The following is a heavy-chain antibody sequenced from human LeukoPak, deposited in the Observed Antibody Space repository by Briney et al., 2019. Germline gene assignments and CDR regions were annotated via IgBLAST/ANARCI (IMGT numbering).Heavy chain of an antibody. D-gene: IGHD3-10*01. CDR1: GGSFSGYY. J-gene: IGHJ6*03. CDR2: INHSGST. Sequence: PSETLSLTCAVYGGSFSGYYWSWLRQPPGKGLEWIGEINHSGSTNYNPSLKRRVTISVDTSKTQFSLKLSSVTAADTAVYYCARRTRGSGSYYYYYYYMDVWGKGTTVTISS. CDR3: ARRTRGSGSYYYYYYYMDV. V-gene: IGHV4-34*01.